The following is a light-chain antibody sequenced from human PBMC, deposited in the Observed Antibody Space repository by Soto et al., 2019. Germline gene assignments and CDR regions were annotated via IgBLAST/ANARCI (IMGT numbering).Light chain of an antibody. CDR3: MQALQTPPT. CDR1: QSLLHSNGYNY. J-gene: IGKJ1*01. V-gene: IGKV2-28*01. CDR2: LGF. Sequence: DIVMTQSPLSLPVTPGEPASISCRSSQSLLHSNGYNYLDWYLQKPGQSPQLLIYLGFNRASRVPDRFSGSGSGTDFTLKISRVEAEDVGVYYCMQALQTPPTFGQGTKVEIK.